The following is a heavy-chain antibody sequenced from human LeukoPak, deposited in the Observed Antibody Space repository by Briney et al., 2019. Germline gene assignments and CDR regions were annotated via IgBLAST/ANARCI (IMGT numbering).Heavy chain of an antibody. CDR2: IYYSGST. V-gene: IGHV4-59*12. D-gene: IGHD6-13*01. CDR3: ARVLGSPYDAFDI. Sequence: PSETLSLTCTVSGGSISSYYWSWIRQPPGKGLEWIGYIYYSGSTNYNPSLKSRVTISVDTSKNQFSLQLNSVTPEDTAVYYCARVLGSPYDAFDIWGQGTMVTVSS. CDR1: GGSISSYY. J-gene: IGHJ3*02.